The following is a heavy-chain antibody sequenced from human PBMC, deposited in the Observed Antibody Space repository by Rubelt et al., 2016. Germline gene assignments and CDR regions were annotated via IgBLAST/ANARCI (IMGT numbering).Heavy chain of an antibody. CDR2: IYYSGST. V-gene: IGHV4-59*12. J-gene: IGHJ4*02. Sequence: QVQLQESGPGLVKPSETLSLTCTVSGGSISSYYWSWIRQPPGKGLEWIGYIYYSGSTYYNPSLKRLVTRSGDTSKNQFSLKLSSVTAADTAVYYCARGRGWYGKDYFDYWGQGTLVTVSS. CDR3: ARGRGWYGKDYFDY. CDR1: GGSISSYY. D-gene: IGHD6-19*01.